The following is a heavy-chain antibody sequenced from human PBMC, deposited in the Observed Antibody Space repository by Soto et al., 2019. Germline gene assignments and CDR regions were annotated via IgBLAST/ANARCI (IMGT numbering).Heavy chain of an antibody. D-gene: IGHD3-16*01. CDR2: MSSSGTT. V-gene: IGHV3-23*01. J-gene: IGHJ6*02. Sequence: EVQLLESGGGLVQPGGSLRLSCAASGFAFSNYAMRWVRQAPGKGLEYVSGMSSSGTTYYADSVKGRFTIFRDNSKNTLFLQMNSLRVEDTAVYYCATTLSLVEYYWYGMDVWGQGTTVTVSS. CDR3: ATTLSLVEYYWYGMDV. CDR1: GFAFSNYA.